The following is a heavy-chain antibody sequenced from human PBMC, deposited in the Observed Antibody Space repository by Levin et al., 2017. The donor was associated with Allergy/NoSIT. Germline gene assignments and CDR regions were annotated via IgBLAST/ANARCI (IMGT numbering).Heavy chain of an antibody. CDR1: GGSISSGGYS. J-gene: IGHJ4*02. V-gene: IGHV4-30-2*01. D-gene: IGHD5-18*01. CDR3: ARVAGYSYGYYFDY. Sequence: AVSGGSISSGGYSWSWIRQPPGKGREGRGKRERRGRRKEKEEVTSRVTMSVDRSKNQSSLKLSYVTAADTAVYYCARVAGYSYGYYFDYWGPGTLVTVSS. CDR2: RERRGRR.